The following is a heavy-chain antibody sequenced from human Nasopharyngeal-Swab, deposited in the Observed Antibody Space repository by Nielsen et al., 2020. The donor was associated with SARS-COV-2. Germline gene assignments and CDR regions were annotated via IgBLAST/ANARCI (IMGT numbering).Heavy chain of an antibody. Sequence: WIRQPPGKGLEWVAVISYDGSNKYYADSVKGRFTISRDNSKNTLYLQTNSLRAEDTAVYYCAKGYSGSYYYGMDVWGQGTTVTVSS. CDR3: AKGYSGSYYYGMDV. CDR2: ISYDGSNK. V-gene: IGHV3-30*18. D-gene: IGHD1-26*01. J-gene: IGHJ6*02.